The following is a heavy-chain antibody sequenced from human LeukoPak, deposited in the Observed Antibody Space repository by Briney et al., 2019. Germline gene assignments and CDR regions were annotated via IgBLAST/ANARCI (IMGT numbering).Heavy chain of an antibody. CDR3: AKVGFGELPQERIDY. CDR2: ISGSGGST. Sequence: PGGSLRLSCAASGFTFSSFAMSWVRQAPGKGLEWVSSISGSGGSTYYADSVKGRFTISRDNSKNTLYLQMNSLRAEDTAVYYCAKVGFGELPQERIDYWGQGTLVTVSS. CDR1: GFTFSSFA. V-gene: IGHV3-23*01. J-gene: IGHJ4*02. D-gene: IGHD3-10*01.